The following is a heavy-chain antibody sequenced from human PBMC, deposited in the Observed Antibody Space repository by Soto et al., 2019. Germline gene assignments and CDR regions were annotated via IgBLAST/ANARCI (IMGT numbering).Heavy chain of an antibody. D-gene: IGHD5-18*01. CDR3: ALGYNYAPFDP. V-gene: IGHV3-23*01. CDR2: ISGSGDST. J-gene: IGHJ5*02. CDR1: GFTFSSYA. Sequence: GGSLRLSCAASGFTFSSYAMSWVRQTPGKGLEWVSGISGSGDSTYYADSVKGRFTISRDNSKNTLYLQKNSLRAEDTAVYYCALGYNYAPFDPWGQGTPVTGSS.